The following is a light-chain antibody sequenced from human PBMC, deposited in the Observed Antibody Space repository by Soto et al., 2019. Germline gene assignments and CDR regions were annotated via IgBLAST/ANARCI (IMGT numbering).Light chain of an antibody. J-gene: IGKJ1*01. V-gene: IGKV1-5*03. CDR3: QEYDAHSST. CDR1: QSLRNW. CDR2: KAS. Sequence: DIQMTQAPSTLSASVGDRVTITCRASQSLRNWWAWYQQKPGKAPKLLIYKASSLESGVPSRLSGSGSGAEFTLTIYGLQPDDFATYYCQEYDAHSSTFAQGTKLDI.